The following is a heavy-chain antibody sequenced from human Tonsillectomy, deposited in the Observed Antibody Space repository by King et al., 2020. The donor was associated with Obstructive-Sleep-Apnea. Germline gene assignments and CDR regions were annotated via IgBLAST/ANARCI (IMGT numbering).Heavy chain of an antibody. Sequence: VQLVESEGGVVQPGRSLRLSCAASGFTFSSYAMHWVRQAPGKGLEWVAVISYDGSNKYYADSVKGRFTISRDNSKNTLHLQMNSLRAEDTAVYYCARNGWFGELTPFDYWGQGTLVTVSS. CDR2: ISYDGSNK. CDR3: ARNGWFGELTPFDY. CDR1: GFTFSSYA. V-gene: IGHV3-30*04. J-gene: IGHJ4*02. D-gene: IGHD3-10*01.